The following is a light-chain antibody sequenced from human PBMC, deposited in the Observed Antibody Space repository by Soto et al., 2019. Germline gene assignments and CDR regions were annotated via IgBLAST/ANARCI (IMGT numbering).Light chain of an antibody. CDR3: QQYDNLPLT. Sequence: DIQLNQSPSSLSASVGDRVTITCQASQDISNYLNWYQQKPGKAPKLLIYDASNLETGVPSMFSGSGTGTDFTFTSSSMQPEDIATYYCQQYDNLPLTVGGGTKVEI. J-gene: IGKJ4*01. V-gene: IGKV1-33*01. CDR1: QDISNY. CDR2: DAS.